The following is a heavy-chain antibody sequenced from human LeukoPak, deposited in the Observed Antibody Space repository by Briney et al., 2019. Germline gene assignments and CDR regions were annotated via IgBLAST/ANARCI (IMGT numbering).Heavy chain of an antibody. CDR2: ISSNGGST. D-gene: IGHD6-13*01. J-gene: IGHJ4*02. CDR1: GFTFNSYP. CDR3: VKEAGYSSSWSDYFDY. V-gene: IGHV3-64D*09. Sequence: PGGSLRLSCSASGFTFNSYPVHWVRQAPGKGLEYVSAISSNGGSTYYADSVKGRFSISRDNSKNTLYLQMSSLRAEDTAVYYCVKEAGYSSSWSDYFDYWGQGTLVTVSS.